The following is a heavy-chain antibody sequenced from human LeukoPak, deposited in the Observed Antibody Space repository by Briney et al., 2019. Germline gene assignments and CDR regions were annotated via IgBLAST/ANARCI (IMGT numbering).Heavy chain of an antibody. D-gene: IGHD3-3*01. CDR3: TRDRTYYDFWSGKRATPGLYYYYYMDV. CDR2: IRSKAYGGTT. CDR1: GFTFGDYA. J-gene: IGHJ6*03. V-gene: IGHV3-49*04. Sequence: GGSLRLSCTASGFTFGDYAMSWVRQAPGKGLEWVGFIRSKAYGGTTEYAASVKGRFTISRDDSKSIAYLQMNSLKTEDTAVYYCTRDRTYYDFWSGKRATPGLYYYYYMDVWGKGTTVTVSS.